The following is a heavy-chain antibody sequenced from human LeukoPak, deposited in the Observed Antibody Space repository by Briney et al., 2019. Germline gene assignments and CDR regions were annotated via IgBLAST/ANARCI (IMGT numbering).Heavy chain of an antibody. CDR3: VKGSQRLHTFDI. CDR2: ISGSGGTT. D-gene: IGHD5-18*01. V-gene: IGHV3-23*01. CDR1: GFTFSGYA. Sequence: GGSLRLSCAASGFTFSGYAMSWVRQAPGKGLEWVSAISGSGGTTYSADSVKGRFTISRDNSKNTLYLQMNSLRDEDTAVYYCVKGSQRLHTFDIWGQGTMVTVSS. J-gene: IGHJ3*02.